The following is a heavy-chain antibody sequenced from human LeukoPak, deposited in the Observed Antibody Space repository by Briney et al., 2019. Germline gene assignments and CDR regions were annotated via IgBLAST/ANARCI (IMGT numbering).Heavy chain of an antibody. CDR2: NSAYNCNT. Sequence: ASVNVSYMPSGYTFIISGIRGGRQAPGHGLQWMGWNSAYNCNTNYAQKFEGRVTLTTDTSTSTAYMELRSLRSDDTAVYYCAGAYTAMAQFDYWGQGPLVPVSS. CDR3: AGAYTAMAQFDY. V-gene: IGHV1-18*01. CDR1: GYTFIISG. J-gene: IGHJ4*02. D-gene: IGHD5-18*01.